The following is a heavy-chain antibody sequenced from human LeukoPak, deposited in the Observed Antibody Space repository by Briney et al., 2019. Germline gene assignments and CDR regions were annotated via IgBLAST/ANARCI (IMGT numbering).Heavy chain of an antibody. V-gene: IGHV1-24*01. CDR3: ARDLVGPPSGAFDL. D-gene: IGHD1-26*01. CDR1: GYIVAELS. J-gene: IGHJ3*01. CDR2: FDHEDGET. Sequence: RASVKVSCKVSGYIVAELSIHWVRQSPGKGLEWMGGFDHEDGETLYAQKFEGRVTMTEATPTNTVFMELSSLTADDTAVYFCARDLVGPPSGAFDLWGQGTMVTVSS.